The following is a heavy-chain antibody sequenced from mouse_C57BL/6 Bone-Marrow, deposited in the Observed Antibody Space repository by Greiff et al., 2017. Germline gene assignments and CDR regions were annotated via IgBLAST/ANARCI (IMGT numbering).Heavy chain of an antibody. Sequence: VKLQQPGAELVKPGASVKLSCKASGYTFTSYWMHWVKQRPGHGLEWIGMIHPNSGSTNYNEKFKSKATLTVDKSSSTAYMQLSSLTSEDSAVYYCARFTTVVARDYWGQGTTLTVSS. V-gene: IGHV1-64*01. CDR2: IHPNSGST. CDR1: GYTFTSYW. D-gene: IGHD1-1*01. J-gene: IGHJ2*01. CDR3: ARFTTVVARDY.